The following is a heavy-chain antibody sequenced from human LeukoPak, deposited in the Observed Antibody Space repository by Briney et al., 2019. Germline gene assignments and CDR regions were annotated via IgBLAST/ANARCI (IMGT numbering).Heavy chain of an antibody. V-gene: IGHV3-48*02. CDR2: ISSSSTTI. J-gene: IGHJ3*02. D-gene: IGHD3-10*01. CDR3: ARLDFEYYCLGSYLGAFDI. CDR1: GITFSSYN. Sequence: PGGSLRLSCAVSGITFSSYNINWVRQAPGKGLEWVSHISSSSTTIYYADSVKGRFTISRDTAKNSVYLQMNSLRDEDTAVYYCARLDFEYYCLGSYLGAFDIWGQGTMVAVSS.